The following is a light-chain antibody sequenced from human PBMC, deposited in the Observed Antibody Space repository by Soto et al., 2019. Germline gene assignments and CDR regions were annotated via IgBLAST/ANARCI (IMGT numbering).Light chain of an antibody. CDR3: QQYNSYPLT. V-gene: IGKV1-5*03. CDR2: KAS. Sequence: DIQMTQSPSTLSASVGDRVTITCRASQSVSSWLAWYQQKPGKAPKVLIYKASSLESGVPSRFSGSGSGTEFTLAISSLQPDDFATYYCQQYNSYPLTFGGGTKVEIK. CDR1: QSVSSW. J-gene: IGKJ4*01.